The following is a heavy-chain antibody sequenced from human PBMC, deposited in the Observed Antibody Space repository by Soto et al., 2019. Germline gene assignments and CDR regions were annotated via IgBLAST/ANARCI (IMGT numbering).Heavy chain of an antibody. CDR3: ARERATGDSYFEF. CDR2: IYPSDSDT. D-gene: IGHD4-17*01. Sequence: GESLKISCKGSRYNFATYWIGGVRQMPGKGLEWMAIIYPSDSDTRYSPSLQGQVTISADKSISTTYLQWSSLKASDTAMYYCARERATGDSYFEFWGQGTLVTVSS. J-gene: IGHJ4*02. V-gene: IGHV5-51*01. CDR1: RYNFATYW.